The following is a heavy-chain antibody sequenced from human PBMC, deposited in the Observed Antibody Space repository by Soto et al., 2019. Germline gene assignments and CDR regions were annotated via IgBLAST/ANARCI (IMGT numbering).Heavy chain of an antibody. CDR1: GFTLSSYW. CDR3: GRALSYGNI. D-gene: IGHD3-16*01. J-gene: IGHJ3*02. V-gene: IGHV3-7*04. Sequence: EVQLVESGGGLVQPGGSLRLSCAASGFTLSSYWMSWVRQAPGKGLEWVANIKQDGSEKFYVDSVKGRFTISRDNAKNSLYLQMNSLRAEDTAVYYCGRALSYGNIWGQGTMVTVSS. CDR2: IKQDGSEK.